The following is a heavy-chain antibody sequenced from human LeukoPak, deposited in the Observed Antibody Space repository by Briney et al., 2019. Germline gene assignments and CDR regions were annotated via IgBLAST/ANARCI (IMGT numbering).Heavy chain of an antibody. CDR3: ARGHSYGIWYYYYGMDV. Sequence: PGGSLRLSCAASGFTFSSYSMNWVRQAPGKGLEWVSSISSSSSYIYYADSVKGRFTISRDNAKNSLYLQMNSLRAEDTAVYYCARGHSYGIWYYYYGMDVWGQGTTVTVSS. CDR1: GFTFSSYS. J-gene: IGHJ6*02. CDR2: ISSSSSYI. V-gene: IGHV3-21*01. D-gene: IGHD5-18*01.